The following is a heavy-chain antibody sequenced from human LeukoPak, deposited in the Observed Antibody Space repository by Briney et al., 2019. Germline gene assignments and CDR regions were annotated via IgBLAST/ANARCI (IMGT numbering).Heavy chain of an antibody. D-gene: IGHD3-10*01. J-gene: IGHJ4*02. CDR2: IYYSGST. CDR3: ARVPVRGVIHFDY. CDR1: GGSISNYY. V-gene: IGHV4-59*01. Sequence: PSETLSLTCTVSGGSISNYYWSWIRQPPGKGLEWIGYIYYSGSTNYNPSLKSRVTISVDTSKNQFSLKLSSVTAADTAVYYCARVPVRGVIHFDYWGQGTLVTVSS.